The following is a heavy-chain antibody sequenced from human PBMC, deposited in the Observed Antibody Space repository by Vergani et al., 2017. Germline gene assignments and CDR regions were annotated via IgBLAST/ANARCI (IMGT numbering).Heavy chain of an antibody. CDR2: IVPIFGTT. D-gene: IGHD2-15*01. Sequence: QVQLVQSGAEVKKPGSSVKVSCKTSGGTFSNYAISWVRQAPGQGLEWMGGIVPIFGTTIYAQKFQGRVTITADESTNTAYMGVSSLRSEDTAVYYCAKEVANRRYRLPFRGYFVLWGRGTLVTVSS. J-gene: IGHJ2*01. V-gene: IGHV1-69*01. CDR1: GGTFSNYA. CDR3: AKEVANRRYRLPFRGYFVL.